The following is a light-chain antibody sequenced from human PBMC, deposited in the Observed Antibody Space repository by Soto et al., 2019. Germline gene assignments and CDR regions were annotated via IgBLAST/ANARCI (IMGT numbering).Light chain of an antibody. CDR3: LTADNSGTFLL. CDR1: PLTRQY. J-gene: IGLJ3*02. CDR2: KDN. V-gene: IGLV3-25*02. Sequence: SYELTQPPSMSVSPGQTARITCSGDPLTRQYVYWYQQKPGQAPLLVIYKDNERPSGIPERFSGSTSGTTGTLTISGVRAEDEADYYCLTADNSGTFLLFAGGTKLTVL.